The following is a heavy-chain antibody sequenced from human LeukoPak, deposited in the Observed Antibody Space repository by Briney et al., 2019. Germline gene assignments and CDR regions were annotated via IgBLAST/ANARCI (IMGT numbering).Heavy chain of an antibody. J-gene: IGHJ4*02. Sequence: SENLSLTCTVSGGSISSYYWSWIRQPPGKGLEWIGYIYYSGSTNYNPSLKSRVTISVDTSKNQFSLKLSSVTAADTAVYYCARAEEYSSPPGYWGQGTLVTVSS. V-gene: IGHV4-59*01. D-gene: IGHD6-6*01. CDR1: GGSISSYY. CDR3: ARAEEYSSPPGY. CDR2: IYYSGST.